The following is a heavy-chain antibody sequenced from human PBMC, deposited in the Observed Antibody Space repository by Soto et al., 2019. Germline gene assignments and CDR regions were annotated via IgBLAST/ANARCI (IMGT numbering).Heavy chain of an antibody. Sequence: QVQLVQSGAEVKKPGSSVKVSCSASGVTFSSYAFTWVRQAPGQGLEWMGNIIPVFRTSNSAQRFQGRLTISADESSNTVYMELSSLRSADTAVYFCAKDGSWDGGGGESWGQGTLVIVSS. CDR1: GVTFSSYA. CDR2: IIPVFRTS. J-gene: IGHJ4*02. CDR3: AKDGSWDGGGGES. V-gene: IGHV1-69*18. D-gene: IGHD3-16*01.